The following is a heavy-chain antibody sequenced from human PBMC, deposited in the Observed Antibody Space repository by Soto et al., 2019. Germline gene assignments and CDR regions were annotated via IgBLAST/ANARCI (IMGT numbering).Heavy chain of an antibody. V-gene: IGHV3-30*18. CDR2: ISYDGSNK. J-gene: IGHJ4*02. D-gene: IGHD6-19*01. CDR1: GFTFSSYG. CDR3: AKQQWLVRSAFDY. Sequence: QVQLVESGGGVVQPGRSLRLSCAASGFTFSSYGMHWVRQAPGKGLEWVAVISYDGSNKYYADSVKGRFTISRDNSKNTLYLQMSSLRAEDTAVYYCAKQQWLVRSAFDYWGQGTLVTVSS.